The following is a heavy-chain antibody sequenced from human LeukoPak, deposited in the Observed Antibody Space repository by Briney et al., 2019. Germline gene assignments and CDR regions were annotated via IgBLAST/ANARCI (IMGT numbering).Heavy chain of an antibody. CDR3: ARGQQLAQTLYYYYYMDV. Sequence: GSLRLSCAASGFTFSSYSLNWVRQAPGKGLEWVVNIKQDGSEKYYVDSGKGRFTISRDNAKNSLYLQMNSLRAEDTAVYYCARGQQLAQTLYYYYYMDVWSKGTTVTVSS. V-gene: IGHV3-7*01. D-gene: IGHD6-6*01. J-gene: IGHJ6*03. CDR1: GFTFSSYS. CDR2: IKQDGSEK.